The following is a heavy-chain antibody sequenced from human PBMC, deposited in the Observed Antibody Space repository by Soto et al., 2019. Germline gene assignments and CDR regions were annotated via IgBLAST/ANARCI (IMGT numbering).Heavy chain of an antibody. CDR3: ARDYPYVRWGSGFDY. CDR1: GFTFSSYA. V-gene: IGHV3-30-3*01. Sequence: QVQLVESGGGVVQPGRSLRLPCAASGFTFSSYAMHWVRQAPGKGLEWVAVISYDGSNKYYADSVKGRFTISRDNSKNTLYLQMNSLRAEDTAVYYCARDYPYVRWGSGFDYWGQGTLVTVSS. CDR2: ISYDGSNK. J-gene: IGHJ4*02. D-gene: IGHD3-10*02.